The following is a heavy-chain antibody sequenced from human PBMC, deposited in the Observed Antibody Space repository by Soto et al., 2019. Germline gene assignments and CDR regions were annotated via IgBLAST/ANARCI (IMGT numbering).Heavy chain of an antibody. CDR2: IIPIFGTA. D-gene: IGHD2-2*01. V-gene: IGHV1-69*13. J-gene: IGHJ6*02. Sequence: SVKVSCKASGGTFSSYAISWVRQAPGQGLEWMGGIIPIFGTANYAQKFQGRVTITADESTSTAYMELSSLRSEDTAVYHCARALSQLLDYYYGMDVWGQGTTVTVS. CDR3: ARALSQLLDYYYGMDV. CDR1: GGTFSSYA.